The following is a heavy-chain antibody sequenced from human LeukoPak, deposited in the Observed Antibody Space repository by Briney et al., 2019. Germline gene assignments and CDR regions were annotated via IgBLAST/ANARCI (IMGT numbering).Heavy chain of an antibody. Sequence: PSETLSLTCTVSGGSISSGGYYWSWIRQHPGKGLEWIGYIYYSGSTYYNPSLKSRVTISVDTSKNQFSLKLCSVTAADTAVYYCARELGYCTNGVCYTPPHFDYWGQGTLVTVSS. CDR2: IYYSGST. V-gene: IGHV4-31*03. CDR3: ARELGYCTNGVCYTPPHFDY. D-gene: IGHD2-8*01. CDR1: GGSISSGGYY. J-gene: IGHJ4*02.